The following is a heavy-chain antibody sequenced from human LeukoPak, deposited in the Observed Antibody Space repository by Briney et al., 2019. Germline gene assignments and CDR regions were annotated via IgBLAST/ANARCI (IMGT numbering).Heavy chain of an antibody. CDR2: IYYSGST. V-gene: IGHV4-59*01. CDR1: GGSISSYY. D-gene: IGHD6-19*01. Sequence: SETLSLTCTVSGGSISSYYWSWLRQPPGKGLEWIGYIYYSGSTNYNPSLKSRVTISVDTSKNQFSLKLSSVTAADTAVYYCARDRLRAASAFDIWGQGTMVTVSS. J-gene: IGHJ3*02. CDR3: ARDRLRAASAFDI.